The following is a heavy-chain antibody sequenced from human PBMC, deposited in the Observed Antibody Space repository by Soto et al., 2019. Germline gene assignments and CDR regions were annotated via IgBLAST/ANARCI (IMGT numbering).Heavy chain of an antibody. J-gene: IGHJ6*02. V-gene: IGHV4-39*02. Sequence: SETLSLTCTVSGYSISSSSYYWGWIRQPPGKGLEWIGSIYYSGSTYYNPSLKSRVTISVDTSKNQFSLKLSSVTAADTAVYYCARDIVVVTANYYYYGMDVWGQGTTVTVS. CDR3: ARDIVVVTANYYYYGMDV. D-gene: IGHD2-21*02. CDR2: IYYSGST. CDR1: GYSISSSSYY.